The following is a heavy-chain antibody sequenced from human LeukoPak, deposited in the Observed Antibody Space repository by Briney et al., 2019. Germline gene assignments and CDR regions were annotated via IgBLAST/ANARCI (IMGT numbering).Heavy chain of an antibody. V-gene: IGHV3-21*01. CDR1: GFAFSSYS. Sequence: GGSLRLSCAASGFAFSSYSMNWVRQAPGKGLEWVSSISSSSSYIYYADSVKGRFTISRDNAKNSLYLQMNSLRAEDTAVYYCARGRQGPDDAFGIWGQGTMVTVSS. CDR2: ISSSSSYI. J-gene: IGHJ3*02. CDR3: ARGRQGPDDAFGI.